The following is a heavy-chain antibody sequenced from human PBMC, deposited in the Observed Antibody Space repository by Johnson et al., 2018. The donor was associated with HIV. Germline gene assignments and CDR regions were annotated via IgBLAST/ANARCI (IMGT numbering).Heavy chain of an antibody. CDR3: TRGEGGYFYDSSGYYHRPDDAFEI. CDR1: GFTVSSNY. V-gene: IGHV3-30*03. D-gene: IGHD3-22*01. CDR2: ISYDGSNK. J-gene: IGHJ3*02. Sequence: QVQLVESGGGLVQPGGSLRLSCAASGFTVSSNYMSWVRQAPGKGLEWLAVISYDGSNKYYADSVKGRFTISRDNSKNTLYLQMNSLRAEDTAVYFCTRGEGGYFYDSSGYYHRPDDAFEIWGQGTMVTVSS.